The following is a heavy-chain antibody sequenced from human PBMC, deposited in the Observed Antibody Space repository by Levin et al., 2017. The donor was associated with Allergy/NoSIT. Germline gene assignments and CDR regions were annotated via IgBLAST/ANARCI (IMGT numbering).Heavy chain of an antibody. Sequence: GESLKISCAASGFTFSSYAMNWVRQAPGKGMEWVSAISGSAGTTYYADSVKGWFPISRENSKNTLYLQMNNLRAEDTAVYYCAKDMSHSGWFEGISVYWGQGTLVTV. V-gene: IGHV3-23*01. D-gene: IGHD6-19*01. CDR2: ISGSAGTT. CDR1: GFTFSSYA. CDR3: AKDMSHSGWFEGISVY. J-gene: IGHJ4*02.